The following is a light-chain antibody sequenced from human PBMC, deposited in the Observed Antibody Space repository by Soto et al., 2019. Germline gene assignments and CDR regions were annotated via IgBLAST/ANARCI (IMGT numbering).Light chain of an antibody. CDR1: SSDVGAYNY. Sequence: QSALTQPRSVSGSPGQSVTISCTGTSSDVGAYNYVSWYQQHPGKAPKLIIYDVTKRPSGVPDRFSGSKSGNTASLTISGLQAEDEADYYCCSYAGNSYAGIYNELFGGGTKLTVL. J-gene: IGLJ3*02. CDR3: CSYAGNSYAGIYNEL. CDR2: DVT. V-gene: IGLV2-11*01.